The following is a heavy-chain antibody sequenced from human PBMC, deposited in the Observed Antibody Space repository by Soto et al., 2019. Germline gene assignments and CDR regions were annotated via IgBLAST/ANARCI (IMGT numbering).Heavy chain of an antibody. CDR1: GFTVSSNY. Sequence: GGSLRLSCAASGFTVSSNYMSWVRQAPGKGLEWVSVIYSGGSTYYADSVKGRFTISRHNSKNTLYLKMNSLRAEDTAVYYCARALVVPAASVVGYYYYYMDVWGKGTTVTVSS. V-gene: IGHV3-53*04. CDR2: IYSGGST. D-gene: IGHD2-2*01. CDR3: ARALVVPAASVVGYYYYYMDV. J-gene: IGHJ6*03.